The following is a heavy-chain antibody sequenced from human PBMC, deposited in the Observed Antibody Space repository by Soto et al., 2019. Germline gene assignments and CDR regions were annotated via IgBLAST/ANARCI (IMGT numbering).Heavy chain of an antibody. CDR1: GGSISSGGYY. CDR3: ARSSMDRGVLDPYYFDY. CDR2: IDYSGST. J-gene: IGHJ4*02. V-gene: IGHV4-31*03. D-gene: IGHD3-10*01. Sequence: LSLTCTVSGGSISSGGYYWSWIRQHPGKGLEWIGYIDYSGSTYYNPSLKSRVTISVDTSKNQFSLKLSSVTAADTAVYYCARSSMDRGVLDPYYFDYWGQGTLVTVSS.